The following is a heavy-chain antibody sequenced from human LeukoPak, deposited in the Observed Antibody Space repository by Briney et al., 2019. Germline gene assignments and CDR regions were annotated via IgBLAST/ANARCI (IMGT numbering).Heavy chain of an antibody. CDR2: ISAYNGNT. J-gene: IGHJ4*02. CDR3: ARGGIMITFGGVIVIPGDY. Sequence: ASVKVSCKASGGTFSSYAISWVRQAPGQGLEWMGWISAYNGNTNYAQKLQGRVTMTTDTSTSTAYMELRSLRSDDTAVYYCARGGIMITFGGVIVIPGDYWGQGTLVTVSS. V-gene: IGHV1-18*01. CDR1: GGTFSSYA. D-gene: IGHD3-16*02.